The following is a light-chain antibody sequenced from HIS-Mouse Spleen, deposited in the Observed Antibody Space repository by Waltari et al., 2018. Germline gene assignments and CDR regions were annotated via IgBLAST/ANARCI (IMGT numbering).Light chain of an antibody. V-gene: IGKV3-20*01. CDR2: GAS. CDR1: QSVSSSY. Sequence: EIVLTQSPGTLSLSPGERATLSCRASQSVSSSYLAWYQQKPGQAPRLLIYGASSRATGIPDSVSGSGSETDFTLTISRLEPEDFAVDYCQQYGSSPPYTFGQGTKLEIK. J-gene: IGKJ2*01. CDR3: QQYGSSPPYT.